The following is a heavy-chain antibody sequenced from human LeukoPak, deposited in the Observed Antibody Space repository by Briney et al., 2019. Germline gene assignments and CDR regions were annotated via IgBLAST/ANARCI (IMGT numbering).Heavy chain of an antibody. D-gene: IGHD6-19*01. J-gene: IGHJ5*02. V-gene: IGHV3-48*01. CDR1: GFTFSSYS. CDR2: ITRSSSAK. CDR3: AKCSTSAYTTGWCNWIDP. Sequence: GGSLRLSCVASGFTFSSYSMNWVRQAPGKGLEWVSYITRSSSAKFYADSVKGRFTVSRDTSKNTLYLQMNSLRADDTAVYYCAKCSTSAYTTGWCNWIDPWGQGTLVTVSS.